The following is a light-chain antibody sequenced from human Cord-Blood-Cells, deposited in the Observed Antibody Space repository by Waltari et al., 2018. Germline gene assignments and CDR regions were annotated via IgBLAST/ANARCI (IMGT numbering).Light chain of an antibody. V-gene: IGLV2-8*01. Sequence: QSALTPPPSASGSAGQSVTISCPGTSSHAGGYHYVPWYQQHPGKAPKLMIYEVSKRPSGVPDRFSGSKSGNTASLTVSGLQAEDEADYYCSSYAGSNNVVFGGGTKLTVL. CDR3: SSYAGSNNVV. CDR1: SSHAGGYHY. J-gene: IGLJ2*01. CDR2: EVS.